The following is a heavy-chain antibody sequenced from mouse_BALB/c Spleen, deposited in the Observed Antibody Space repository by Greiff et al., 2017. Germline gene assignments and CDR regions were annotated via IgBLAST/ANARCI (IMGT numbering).Heavy chain of an antibody. CDR3: ASSYGNLLYYAMDY. Sequence: VQLVESAAELARPGASVKMSCKASGYTFTSYTMHWVKQRPGQGLEWIGYINPSSGYTEYNQKFKDKTTLTADKSSSTAYMQLSSLTSEDSAVYYCASSYGNLLYYAMDYWGQGTSVTVSS. D-gene: IGHD2-10*02. V-gene: IGHV1-4*02. CDR1: GYTFTSYT. CDR2: INPSSGYT. J-gene: IGHJ4*01.